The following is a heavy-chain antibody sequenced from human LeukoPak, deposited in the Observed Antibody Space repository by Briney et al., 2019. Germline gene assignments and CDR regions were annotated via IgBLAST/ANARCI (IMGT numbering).Heavy chain of an antibody. CDR2: IYYTGSTNY. V-gene: IGHV4-59*08. J-gene: IGHJ4*02. CDR1: GASIRSYY. D-gene: IGHD5-24*01. CDR3: ARHGPRRDGYNYDY. Sequence: SETLSLTCTVSGASIRSYYWSWIRQPPGKGLECIGYIYYTGSTNYNYNPSLKSRVTISVDTSKNQFSLKLSSVAAADTAVYYCARHGPRRDGYNYDYWGPGTLVTVSS.